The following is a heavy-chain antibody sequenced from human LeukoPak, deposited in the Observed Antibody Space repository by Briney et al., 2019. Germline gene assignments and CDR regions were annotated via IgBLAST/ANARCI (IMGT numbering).Heavy chain of an antibody. Sequence: SETLSLTCTVSGGSISSGGYYWSWIRQHPGKGLEWIGYIYYSGSTYYNPSPKSRVTISVDTSKNQFSLKLSSVTAADTAVYYCARSYPYCSSTSCYGGYYYYGMDVWGQGTTVTVSS. CDR3: ARSYPYCSSTSCYGGYYYYGMDV. D-gene: IGHD2-2*01. CDR1: GGSISSGGYY. CDR2: IYYSGST. J-gene: IGHJ6*02. V-gene: IGHV4-31*03.